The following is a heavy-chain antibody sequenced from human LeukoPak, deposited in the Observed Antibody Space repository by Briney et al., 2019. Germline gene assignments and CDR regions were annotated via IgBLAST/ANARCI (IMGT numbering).Heavy chain of an antibody. V-gene: IGHV3-30*18. CDR1: GFTFSSYG. Sequence: GGSLRLSCAASGFTFSSYGMHWVRQAPGKGLEWAAVISYDGSNKYYADSVKGRFTISRDNSKNTLYLQMNSLRAEDTAVYYCAKDHYYDSSGNLWPDAFDIWGQGTMVTVSS. CDR2: ISYDGSNK. CDR3: AKDHYYDSSGNLWPDAFDI. D-gene: IGHD3-22*01. J-gene: IGHJ3*02.